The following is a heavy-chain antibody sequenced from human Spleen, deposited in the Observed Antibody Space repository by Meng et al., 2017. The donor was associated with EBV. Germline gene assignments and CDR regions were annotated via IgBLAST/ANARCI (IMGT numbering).Heavy chain of an antibody. CDR1: RYTFTEYY. D-gene: IGHD5-12*01. CDR3: ARARSGGYDLYFDF. Sequence: LVEAGAEGKKPWAAGKDSCKASRYTFTEYYMHWVRQAPGQGLEWMGRINPHSGDTSYAKNFQVRVTMTRDTSISTAYMELSGLRSGDTAVYFCARARSGGYDLYFDFWGQGTLVTVSS. V-gene: IGHV1-2*06. CDR2: INPHSGDT. J-gene: IGHJ4*02.